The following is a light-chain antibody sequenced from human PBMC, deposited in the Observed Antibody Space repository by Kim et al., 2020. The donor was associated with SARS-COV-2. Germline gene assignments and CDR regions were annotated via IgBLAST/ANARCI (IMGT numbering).Light chain of an antibody. V-gene: IGKV3-15*01. CDR3: QKYKNFRA. CDR2: GAC. Sequence: SPGKRATLPGRASQVFSTNLVGYQQKPGKAPRLPIYGACTRATYTPARFTGRGSGTEFTVTISSLQSEDFEVYYCQKYKNFRAFGQGTKVDIK. CDR1: QVFSTN. J-gene: IGKJ1*01.